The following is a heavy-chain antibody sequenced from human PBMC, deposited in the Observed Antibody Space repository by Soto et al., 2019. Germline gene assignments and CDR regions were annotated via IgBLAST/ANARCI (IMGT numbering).Heavy chain of an antibody. CDR3: AKEGYHDFWSGYYASEPFGP. D-gene: IGHD3-3*01. CDR1: GFTFRGYA. J-gene: IGHJ5*02. V-gene: IGHV3-23*01. CDR2: ISGSGAST. Sequence: GGSLRLSCAASGFTFRGYALSWVRQAPGKGLEWVSTISGSGASTYYADSVKGRFTISRDNSKNTVDLQMNSLRAEDAAVYYCAKEGYHDFWSGYYASEPFGPWGQGSLVTVSS.